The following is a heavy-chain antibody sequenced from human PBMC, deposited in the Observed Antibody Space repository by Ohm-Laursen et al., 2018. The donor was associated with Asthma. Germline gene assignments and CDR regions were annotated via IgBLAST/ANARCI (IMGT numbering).Heavy chain of an antibody. Sequence: SLRLSCSASGFTFSNYAMHWVRQAPGKGLEWVALISYEGSNKYYADSVKGRFTISRDNSKNTLYLQMNSLRAEDTAVYYCARDGRIAKGNYYFDYWGQGTLVTVSS. V-gene: IGHV3-30-3*01. J-gene: IGHJ4*02. CDR3: ARDGRIAKGNYYFDY. CDR1: GFTFSNYA. D-gene: IGHD6-13*01. CDR2: ISYEGSNK.